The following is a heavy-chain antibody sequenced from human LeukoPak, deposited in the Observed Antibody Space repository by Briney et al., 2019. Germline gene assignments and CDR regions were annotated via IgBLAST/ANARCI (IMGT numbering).Heavy chain of an antibody. CDR2: ISGCGGTT. V-gene: IGHV3-23*01. Sequence: GGSLRLSCAASGLTFSNYAMTWVRQAPGRGLEWVSGISGCGGTTYYADSVKGRFTISRDNSKNTLHLQMNSLRAEDTAVYFCARVQESVSGSYGESDYCGQGTLVTVSS. CDR3: ARVQESVSGSYGESDY. J-gene: IGHJ4*02. CDR1: GLTFSNYA. D-gene: IGHD1-26*01.